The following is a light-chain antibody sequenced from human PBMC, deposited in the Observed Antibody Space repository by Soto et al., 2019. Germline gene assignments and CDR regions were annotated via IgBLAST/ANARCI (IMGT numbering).Light chain of an antibody. J-gene: IGKJ5*01. CDR1: QSRRTTD. Sequence: EIVLTQSPGTLSLSPGNRATLSCRASQSRRTTDLVWYHHKSGQPPRLVIHGTFTTASGIPARFSGDGSGTDFTLTISRLEPDDSAVYYCQQYGSLPYTFGRGTRLEI. V-gene: IGKV3-20*01. CDR3: QQYGSLPYT. CDR2: GTF.